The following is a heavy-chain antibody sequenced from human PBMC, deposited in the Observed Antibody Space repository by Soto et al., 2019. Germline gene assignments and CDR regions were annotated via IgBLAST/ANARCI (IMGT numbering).Heavy chain of an antibody. D-gene: IGHD3-22*01. Sequence: ASVKVSCKASGYTFTSYYMHWVRQAPGQGLEWMGIINPSGGSTSYAQKFQGRVTMTGDTSTSTVYMELSSLRSEDTAVYYCARYYYDSSGYRPFDYWGQGTLVTVSS. J-gene: IGHJ4*02. CDR1: GYTFTSYY. CDR2: INPSGGST. V-gene: IGHV1-46*03. CDR3: ARYYYDSSGYRPFDY.